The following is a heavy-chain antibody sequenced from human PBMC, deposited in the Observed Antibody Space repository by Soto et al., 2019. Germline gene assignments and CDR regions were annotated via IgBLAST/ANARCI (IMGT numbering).Heavy chain of an antibody. CDR3: ARVGIVVVPAAHYWYFDL. J-gene: IGHJ2*01. CDR1: GFTFSDYY. V-gene: IGHV3-11*05. CDR2: ISSSSSYT. Sequence: QVQLVESGGGLVKPGGSLRLSCAASGFTFSDYYMSWIRQAPGKGLEWVSYISSSSSYTNYADSVKGRFTISRDNAKNSLYLQMNSLRAEDTAVYYCARVGIVVVPAAHYWYFDLWGRGTLVTVSS. D-gene: IGHD2-2*01.